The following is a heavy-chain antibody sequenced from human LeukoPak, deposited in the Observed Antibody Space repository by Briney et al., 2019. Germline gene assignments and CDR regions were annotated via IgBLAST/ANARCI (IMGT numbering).Heavy chain of an antibody. CDR2: INQDGTET. J-gene: IGHJ6*04. V-gene: IGHV3-7*01. Sequence: GGSLRLSCAASGFPFSTYWMSWVRQAPGKGLEWVANINQDGTETYYVDSVKGRFTISRDNAKNSLYLQMNSLRAEDTAVYYCAELGITMIGGVWGKGTTVTISS. D-gene: IGHD3-10*02. CDR3: AELGITMIGGV. CDR1: GFPFSTYW.